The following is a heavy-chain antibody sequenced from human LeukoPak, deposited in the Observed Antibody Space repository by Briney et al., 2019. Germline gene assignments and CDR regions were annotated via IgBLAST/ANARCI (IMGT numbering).Heavy chain of an antibody. CDR1: GGSISSSSSY. V-gene: IGHV4-39*01. J-gene: IGHJ4*02. CDR3: ASVGWNFDY. D-gene: IGHD6-19*01. CDR2: IYYSGST. Sequence: SETLSLTCTVSGGSISSSSSYWGWIRQPPGKGLEWIGSIYYSGSTYYNPSLKSRVTISVDTSKNQFSLKLSSVTAADTAVYYCASVGWNFDYWGQGTLVTVSS.